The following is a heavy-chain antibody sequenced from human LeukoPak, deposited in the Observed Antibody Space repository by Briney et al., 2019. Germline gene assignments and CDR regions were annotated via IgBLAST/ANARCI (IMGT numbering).Heavy chain of an antibody. V-gene: IGHV3-23*01. CDR2: ISGSGAST. D-gene: IGHD1-1*01. CDR3: AKGRVGGNQLAVDY. J-gene: IGHJ4*02. CDR1: RFTFSSYA. Sequence: GGSLRLSCAASRFTFSSYAMCWVRQAPRKGLEWVSGISGSGASTYYADSVKGRCTIYRDNSKNTLYLQMNSLRAEDTAVYYCAKGRVGGNQLAVDYWGQGTLVTVSS.